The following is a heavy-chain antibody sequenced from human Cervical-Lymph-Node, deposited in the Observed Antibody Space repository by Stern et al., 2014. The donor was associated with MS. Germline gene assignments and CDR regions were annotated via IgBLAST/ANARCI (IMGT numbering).Heavy chain of an antibody. J-gene: IGHJ4*02. V-gene: IGHV3-48*01. D-gene: IGHD3-10*01. Sequence: MQLVQSGGGLVQPGGSLRLSCAASGFTFSDYHMNWVRQAPGKGLEWLAYISSGSSNRYFADSVKGRFTISRDDAKNSLYLQMNSLRAEDTAVYYCATSLIRGQGALVTVSS. CDR3: ATSLI. CDR2: ISSGSSNR. CDR1: GFTFSDYH.